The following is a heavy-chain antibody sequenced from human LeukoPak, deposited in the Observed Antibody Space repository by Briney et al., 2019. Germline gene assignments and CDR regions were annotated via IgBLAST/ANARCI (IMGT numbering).Heavy chain of an antibody. Sequence: PSETLSLTCTVSGGSISSYYWSWIRQPAGKGLEWIGRIYTSGSTNYNPSLKSRVTMSVDTSKNQFSLKLSSVTAAETAGYYCARDWGGGITMIVVVGYWGQGTLITVSS. CDR1: GGSISSYY. D-gene: IGHD3-22*01. CDR2: IYTSGST. V-gene: IGHV4-4*07. CDR3: ARDWGGGITMIVVVGY. J-gene: IGHJ4*02.